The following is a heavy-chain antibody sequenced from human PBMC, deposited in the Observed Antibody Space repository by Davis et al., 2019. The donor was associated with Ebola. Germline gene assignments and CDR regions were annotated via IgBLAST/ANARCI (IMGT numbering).Heavy chain of an antibody. D-gene: IGHD2-2*01. CDR3: VKGGEDLVVVPAAYAGFGLHLAAALDAFDI. CDR1: GFTFSSYG. CDR2: ISYDGSNI. J-gene: IGHJ3*02. Sequence: GGSLRLSCAASGFTFSSYGMHWVRQAPGKGLEWVAVISYDGSNIYYADSVKGRFTISRDNSKNTLYLQMNSLRAEDTAVYYCVKGGEDLVVVPAAYAGFGLHLAAALDAFDIWGQGTMVTVSS. V-gene: IGHV3-30*18.